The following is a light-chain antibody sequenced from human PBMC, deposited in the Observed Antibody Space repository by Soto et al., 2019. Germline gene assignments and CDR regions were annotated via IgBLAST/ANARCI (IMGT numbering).Light chain of an antibody. CDR3: QQYNDWPPLT. J-gene: IGKJ3*01. Sequence: EIVLTQSPGTLSLSPGERATLSCRASQSISSRFLAWYQQKPGQAPRLLIIGASTTATGVPARFSGSGSGTXXXXTISGLQSEDFAVYYCQQYNDWPPLTFVPGTKVDIK. V-gene: IGKV3-15*01. CDR2: GAS. CDR1: QSISSRF.